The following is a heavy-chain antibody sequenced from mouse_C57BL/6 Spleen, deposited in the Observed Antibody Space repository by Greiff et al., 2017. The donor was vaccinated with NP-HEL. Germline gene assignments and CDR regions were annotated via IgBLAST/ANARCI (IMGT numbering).Heavy chain of an antibody. D-gene: IGHD6-1*01. V-gene: IGHV5-17*01. CDR2: ISSGSSTI. J-gene: IGHJ1*03. CDR3: TRGADSPRYFDG. CDR1: GFTFSDYG. Sequence: DVKLVESGGGLVKPGGSLKLSCAASGFTFSDYGMHWVRQAPEKGLEWVAYISSGSSTIYYADTVKGRFTISRDNATNTLFLQMTSLRSEDTAMYCGTRGADSPRYFDGWGTGTTVTVSS.